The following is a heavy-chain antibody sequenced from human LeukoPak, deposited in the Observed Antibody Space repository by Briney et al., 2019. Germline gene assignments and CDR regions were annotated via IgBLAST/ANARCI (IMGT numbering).Heavy chain of an antibody. CDR3: AKRPSDYGDYVTYFDY. CDR2: IWFDGSDK. D-gene: IGHD4-17*01. J-gene: IGHJ4*02. CDR1: GFTFSYYG. V-gene: IGHV3-33*06. Sequence: GRSLRLSCAASGFTFSYYGMHWVRQAPGKGLEWVAHIWFDGSDKYYADSVKGRFSISRDNSKDTLYLQMNSLRDEDTAVYYCAKRPSDYGDYVTYFDYWGQGTLVTVSS.